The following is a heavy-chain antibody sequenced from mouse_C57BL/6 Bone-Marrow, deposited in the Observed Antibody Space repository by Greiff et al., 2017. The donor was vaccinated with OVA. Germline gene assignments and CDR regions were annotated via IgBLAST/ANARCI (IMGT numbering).Heavy chain of an antibody. D-gene: IGHD1-1*01. CDR1: GFTFSSYA. CDR3: ARGIYYYGSSPLFDY. Sequence: EVHLVESGGGLVKPGGSLKLSCAASGFTFSSYAMSWVRQTPEKRPEWVATISDGGSYTYYPDNVKGRFTIARDNAKNNLYLQMSHLKSEDTAMYYCARGIYYYGSSPLFDYWGQGTTLTVSS. J-gene: IGHJ2*01. V-gene: IGHV5-4*01. CDR2: ISDGGSYT.